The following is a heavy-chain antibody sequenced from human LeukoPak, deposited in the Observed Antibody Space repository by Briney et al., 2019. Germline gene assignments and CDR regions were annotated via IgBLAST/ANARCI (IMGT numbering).Heavy chain of an antibody. V-gene: IGHV2-5*02. CDR2: IYWDDDK. J-gene: IGHJ5*02. CDR1: GFSLSTSGVG. D-gene: IGHD2-15*01. Sequence: SGPTLVKPTQTLTLTCTFSGFSLSTSGVGVGWIRQPPGRALEWLALIYWDDDKRYSPSLKSRLTITKDTSKNQVVLTKTNMDPVDTATYYCARGYCSGGSCYKAPNWFDPWGQGTLVTVSS. CDR3: ARGYCSGGSCYKAPNWFDP.